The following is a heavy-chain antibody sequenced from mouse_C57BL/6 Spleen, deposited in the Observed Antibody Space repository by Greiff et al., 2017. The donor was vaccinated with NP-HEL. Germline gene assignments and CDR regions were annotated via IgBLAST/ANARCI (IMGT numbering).Heavy chain of an antibody. D-gene: IGHD3-3*01. CDR2: ISSGGDYI. Sequence: EVKVVESGEGLVKPGGSLKLSCAASGFTFSSYAMSWVRQTPEKRLEWVAYISSGGDYIYYADTVKGRFPISRDNARNTLYLQMSGLKSEDTAMYYCTRGGTGNYFDYWGQGTTLTVSS. CDR1: GFTFSSYA. CDR3: TRGGTGNYFDY. J-gene: IGHJ2*01. V-gene: IGHV5-9-1*02.